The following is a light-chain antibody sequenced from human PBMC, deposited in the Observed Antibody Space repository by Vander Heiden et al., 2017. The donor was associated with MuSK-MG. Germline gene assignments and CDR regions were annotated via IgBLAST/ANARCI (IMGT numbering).Light chain of an antibody. CDR1: QSISRD. V-gene: IGKV1-39*01. J-gene: IGKJ2*01. CDR3: QKNYRTTYT. Sequence: RVTITCRASQSISRDLKWWQQKQGKAPKLLIYDASSMQSGVPSRFSGSGAGTEFTLTISSREREEFATDYCQKNYRTTYTFGRGTKLEIK. CDR2: DAS.